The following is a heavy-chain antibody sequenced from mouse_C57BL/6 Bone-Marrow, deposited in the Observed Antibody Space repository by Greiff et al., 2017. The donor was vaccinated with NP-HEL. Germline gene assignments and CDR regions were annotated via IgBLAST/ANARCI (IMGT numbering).Heavy chain of an antibody. D-gene: IGHD1-1*01. CDR2: IDPENGDT. J-gene: IGHJ2*01. CDR1: GFNIKDDY. V-gene: IGHV14-4*01. Sequence: VQLQQSGAELVRPGASVKLSCTASGFNIKDDYMHWVKQRPEQGLEWIGWIDPENGDTEYASKFQGKATITADTSSNTAYLQLSSLTSEDTAVYYCTTGGGSSYDGYWGQGTTLTVSS. CDR3: TTGGGSSYDGY.